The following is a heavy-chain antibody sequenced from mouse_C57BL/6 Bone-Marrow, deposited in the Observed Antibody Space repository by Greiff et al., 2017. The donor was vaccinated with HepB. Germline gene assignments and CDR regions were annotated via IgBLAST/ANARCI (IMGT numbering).Heavy chain of an antibody. J-gene: IGHJ3*01. CDR1: GYTFTSYW. CDR3: APLYYGIPWFAY. CDR2: IDPSDSYT. Sequence: QVQLQQSGAELVKPGASVKLSCKASGYTFTSYWMQWIGEIDPSDSYTNYNQKFKGMATLTVDTSSSTAYMQLSSLTSEDSAVYYCAPLYYGIPWFAYWGQGTLVTVSA. D-gene: IGHD2-1*01. V-gene: IGHV1-50*01.